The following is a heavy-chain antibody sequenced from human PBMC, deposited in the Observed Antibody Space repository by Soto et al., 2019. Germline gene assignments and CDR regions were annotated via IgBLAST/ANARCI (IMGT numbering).Heavy chain of an antibody. CDR2: IRTKANSYAT. CDR1: GFSFSGSA. D-gene: IGHD1-1*01. Sequence: EVQLVESGGGLVQPGGSLKLSCAASGFSFSGSAMHWVRQASGKGLEWVGRIRTKANSYATAYGTSMKGRFTISRDDSKTRAYLQMNSLKTEDTAMYYCTRVDPQLYGMDVWGQGTTVTVSS. CDR3: TRVDPQLYGMDV. V-gene: IGHV3-73*01. J-gene: IGHJ6*02.